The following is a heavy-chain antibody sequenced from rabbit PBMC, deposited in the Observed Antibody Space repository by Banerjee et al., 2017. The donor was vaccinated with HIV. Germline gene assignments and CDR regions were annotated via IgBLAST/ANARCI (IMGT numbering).Heavy chain of an antibody. D-gene: IGHD2-1*01. V-gene: IGHV1S45*01. CDR1: GFILSSYG. CDR3: ARGLYDDFNL. Sequence: QEQLEESGGGLVQPGESLKLSCKASGFILSSYGVSWVRQAPGKGLEWIACIDTASSGSTYYASWAKGRFTISKTSSTTVTLQMTSLTAADTATYFCARGLYDDFNLWGPGTLVTVS. J-gene: IGHJ4*01. CDR2: IDTASSGST.